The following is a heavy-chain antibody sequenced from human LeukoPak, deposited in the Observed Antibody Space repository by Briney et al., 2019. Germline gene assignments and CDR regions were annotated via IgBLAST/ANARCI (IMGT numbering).Heavy chain of an antibody. CDR3: ARSPPFDAFDI. J-gene: IGHJ3*02. CDR1: GYTFTGYY. Sequence: GASVKVSCKASGYTFTGYYMHWVRQAHGQGHEWMGWINPNSGGTNYAQKFQGWVTMTRDTSISTAYMELSRLRSDDTAVYYCARSPPFDAFDIWGQGTMVTVSS. CDR2: INPNSGGT. V-gene: IGHV1-2*04.